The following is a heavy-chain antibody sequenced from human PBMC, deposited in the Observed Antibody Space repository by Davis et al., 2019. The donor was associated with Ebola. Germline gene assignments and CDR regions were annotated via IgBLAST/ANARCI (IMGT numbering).Heavy chain of an antibody. CDR1: GFTFSSYG. J-gene: IGHJ6*02. CDR3: AKDRRIQLWSHDYYYYGMDV. V-gene: IGHV3-30*18. CDR2: ISYDGSNK. D-gene: IGHD5-18*01. Sequence: GESLKISCAASGFTFSSYGMHWVRQAPGKGLEWVAVISYDGSNKYYADSVKGRFTISRDNSKNTLYLQMNSLRAEDTAVYYCAKDRRIQLWSHDYYYYGMDVWGQGTTVTVSS.